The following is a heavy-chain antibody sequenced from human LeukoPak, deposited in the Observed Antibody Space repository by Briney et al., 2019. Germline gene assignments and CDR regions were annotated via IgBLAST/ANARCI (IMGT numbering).Heavy chain of an antibody. CDR1: GGSFSGYY. Sequence: SETLSLTCAVYGGSFSGYYWSWIRQPPGKGLEWIGEINHSGSTNYNPSLTSRVTISVDTSKNQFSLKLSPVTAADTAVYYCASRPGITGTTDLDVWGKGTTVTVSS. CDR3: ASRPGITGTTDLDV. J-gene: IGHJ6*04. D-gene: IGHD1-20*01. CDR2: INHSGST. V-gene: IGHV4-34*01.